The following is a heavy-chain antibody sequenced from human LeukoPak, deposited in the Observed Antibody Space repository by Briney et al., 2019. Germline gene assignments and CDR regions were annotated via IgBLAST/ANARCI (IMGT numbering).Heavy chain of an antibody. V-gene: IGHV5-51*01. Sequence: ASVKVSCKASGYTFTSYGISWVRQMPGKGLEWMGIIYPGDSDTRYSPSFLGQVTISADKSLSTAYLQWSSLKPSDTAMYYCARQGFGSGSHNWFDPWGQGTLVTVSS. CDR1: GYTFTSYG. D-gene: IGHD3-10*01. CDR2: IYPGDSDT. J-gene: IGHJ5*02. CDR3: ARQGFGSGSHNWFDP.